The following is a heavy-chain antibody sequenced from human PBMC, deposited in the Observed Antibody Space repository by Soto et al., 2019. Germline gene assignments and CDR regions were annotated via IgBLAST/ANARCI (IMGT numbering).Heavy chain of an antibody. CDR2: INHSGST. CDR3: ARRRNIVVVVAATGFDP. CDR1: GGSLSSYY. V-gene: IGHV4-34*01. Sequence: SETLSLTCTVSGGSLSSYYWSWIRQPPGKGLEWIGEINHSGSTNYNPSLKSRVTISVDTSKNQFSLKLSSVTAADTAVYYCARRRNIVVVVAATGFDPWGQGTLVTVSS. D-gene: IGHD2-15*01. J-gene: IGHJ5*02.